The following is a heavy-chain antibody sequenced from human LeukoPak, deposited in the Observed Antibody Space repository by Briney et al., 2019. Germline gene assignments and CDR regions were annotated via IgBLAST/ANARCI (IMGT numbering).Heavy chain of an antibody. CDR1: GYTLTELS. CDR2: FDPEDGET. D-gene: IGHD3-16*02. Sequence: ASVKVSFKVSGYTLTELSMHWVRQAPGKGLEWMGGFDPEDGETIYAQKFQGRVTMTEDTSTDTAYMELSSLRSEDTAVYYCATDRGIRRLGELSSSYDAFDIWGQGTMVTVSS. J-gene: IGHJ3*02. V-gene: IGHV1-24*01. CDR3: ATDRGIRRLGELSSSYDAFDI.